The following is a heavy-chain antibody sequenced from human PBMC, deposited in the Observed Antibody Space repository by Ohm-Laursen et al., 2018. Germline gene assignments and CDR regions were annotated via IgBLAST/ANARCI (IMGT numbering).Heavy chain of an antibody. V-gene: IGHV4-34*01. CDR2: INHRGTT. J-gene: IGHJ4*02. CDR3: VRGGPGGTPDDY. D-gene: IGHD1-7*01. Sequence: GTLSLTCAVYGESFSGSYCSWIRQPPGKGLEWIGEINHRGTTNYKSSLKSRVTISVDTSKNQLSLELTSVTAADTAVYYCVRGGPGGTPDDYWGQGTLVTVSS. CDR1: GESFSGSY.